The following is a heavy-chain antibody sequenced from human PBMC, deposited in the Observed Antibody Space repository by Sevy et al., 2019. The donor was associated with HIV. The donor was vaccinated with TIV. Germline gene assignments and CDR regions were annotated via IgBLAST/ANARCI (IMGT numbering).Heavy chain of an antibody. J-gene: IGHJ4*02. D-gene: IGHD6-19*01. V-gene: IGHV3-30*04. CDR2: LSYDGSTK. CDR3: TRDAGYSVGWYPSNY. CDR1: GFSVSSHA. Sequence: HGGSLRLSCAASGFSVSSHAMHWVRQAPGKGLEWVALLSYDGSTKYYADSVKGRFSISRDNSKNILYLQMNSLRPAETALYYCTRDAGYSVGWYPSNYWGQGTLVTVSS.